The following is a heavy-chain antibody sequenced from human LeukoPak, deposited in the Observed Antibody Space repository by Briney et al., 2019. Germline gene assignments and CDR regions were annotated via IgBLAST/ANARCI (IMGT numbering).Heavy chain of an antibody. CDR2: ISTSSSYI. D-gene: IGHD4-23*01. J-gene: IGHJ6*03. CDR1: GFTFSSYS. V-gene: IGHV3-21*01. CDR3: ARVQWETSPGGYYYYMDV. Sequence: GGSLRLSCAVSGFTFSSYSMNWVRQAPGKGLEWVSFISTSSSYIYYADSVKGRFTISRDNAKNSLYLQMNSLRAEDTAVYYCARVQWETSPGGYYYYMDVWGKGTTVTVSS.